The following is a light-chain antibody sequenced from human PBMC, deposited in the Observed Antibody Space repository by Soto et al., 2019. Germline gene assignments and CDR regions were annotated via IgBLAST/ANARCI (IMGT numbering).Light chain of an antibody. J-gene: IGLJ2*01. CDR1: SSDVGGYNY. Sequence: QSALTQPPSASGSPGQSVTISCTGTSSDVGGYNYVSWYQQHPGKAPKLMIYEVSKRPSGVPDRFSGSKSGNTASLTVSGLQAEDEPDYYCSSYAGSNNFGVFGGGTKLTVL. V-gene: IGLV2-8*01. CDR3: SSYAGSNNFGV. CDR2: EVS.